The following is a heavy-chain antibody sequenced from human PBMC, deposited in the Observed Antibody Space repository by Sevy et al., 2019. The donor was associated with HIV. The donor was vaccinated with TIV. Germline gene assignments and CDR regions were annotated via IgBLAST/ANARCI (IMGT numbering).Heavy chain of an antibody. CDR3: ARDRGYYDSTAGFDY. CDR1: GFTFTSYW. D-gene: IGHD3-22*01. V-gene: IGHV3-7*03. J-gene: IGHJ4*02. Sequence: GGSLRLSCAASGFTFTSYWMSWVRQAPGKGLEWVANIKQDGSEKYYVDSVKGRFTISRDNAKKSLYLQMNSLRAEDTAVHYCARDRGYYDSTAGFDYWGQGTLVTVSS. CDR2: IKQDGSEK.